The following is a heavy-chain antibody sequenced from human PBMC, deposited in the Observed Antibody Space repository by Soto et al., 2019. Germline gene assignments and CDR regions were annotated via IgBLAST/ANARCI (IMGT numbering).Heavy chain of an antibody. J-gene: IGHJ4*02. CDR3: VRAYTGYGNFDS. Sequence: WGSLRLSCETSRLTFSGSWMHWVRQAPGQGLVWVSRISIGGSETYYADSVKGRFTTSRDNARNTLYLQMDSLRAEDTAVYVCVRAYTGYGNFDSWDKRTLVTVSS. V-gene: IGHV3-74*01. CDR1: RLTFSGSW. CDR2: ISIGGSET. D-gene: IGHD5-12*01.